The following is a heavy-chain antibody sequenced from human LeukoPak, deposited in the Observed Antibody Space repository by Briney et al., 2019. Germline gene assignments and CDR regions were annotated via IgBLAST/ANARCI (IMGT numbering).Heavy chain of an antibody. D-gene: IGHD3-22*01. CDR3: ARGYDGSGYYYRNWYFDL. Sequence: SETLSLTCTVSGGSISSSSYYWGWIRQPPGKGLEWIGGIYYSGSTYYNPSLKSRVTISVDTSKNQFSLKLSSVTAADTAVYYCARGYDGSGYYYRNWYFDLWGRGTLVTVSS. V-gene: IGHV4-39*07. CDR1: GGSISSSSYY. J-gene: IGHJ2*01. CDR2: IYYSGST.